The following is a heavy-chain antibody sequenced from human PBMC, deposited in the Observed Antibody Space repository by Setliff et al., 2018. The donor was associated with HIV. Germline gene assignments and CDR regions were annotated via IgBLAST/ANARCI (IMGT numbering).Heavy chain of an antibody. D-gene: IGHD3-22*01. CDR2: IYISGST. CDR1: GGSISSSSHY. V-gene: IGHV4-61*09. J-gene: IGHJ4*02. Sequence: SETLSLTCTVSGGSISSSSHYWSWIRQPAGRGLEWIGHIYISGSTNYNPSLKSRVTISIDASKNQFSLRLNSVTAADTAVYYCARGDYYDSTGYEGLDSWGRGTLVTVSS. CDR3: ARGDYYDSTGYEGLDS.